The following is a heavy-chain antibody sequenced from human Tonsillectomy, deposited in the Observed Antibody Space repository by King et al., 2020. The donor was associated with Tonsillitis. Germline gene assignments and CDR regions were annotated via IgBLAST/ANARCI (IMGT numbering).Heavy chain of an antibody. V-gene: IGHV4-39*01. D-gene: IGHD6-19*01. CDR1: GDSISSGSFY. J-gene: IGHJ4*02. Sequence: QLQESGPGLVKPSETLSLTCSVSGDSISSGSFYWTWIRQPPGKGLEWIASIYYSGSTYYNPSLKSRVTISVDTSKNQFSLKMTSVTAADTAVNYCARQTYSSGWYRGEYFDYWGQGTLVTVSS. CDR2: IYYSGST. CDR3: ARQTYSSGWYRGEYFDY.